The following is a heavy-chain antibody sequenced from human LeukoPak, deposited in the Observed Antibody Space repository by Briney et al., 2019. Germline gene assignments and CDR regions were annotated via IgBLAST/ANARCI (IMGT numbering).Heavy chain of an antibody. CDR1: GFTFRSYS. V-gene: IGHV3-21*01. CDR3: ARDIVATGRYYYYYGMDV. D-gene: IGHD5-12*01. J-gene: IGHJ6*02. CDR2: ISSSSSYI. Sequence: GGSLRLSCAASGFTFRSYSMNWVRQAPGKGLEWVSSISSSSSYIYYADSVKGRFTISRDNAKNSLYLQMNSLRAEDTAVYYCARDIVATGRYYYYYGMDVWGQGTTVTVSS.